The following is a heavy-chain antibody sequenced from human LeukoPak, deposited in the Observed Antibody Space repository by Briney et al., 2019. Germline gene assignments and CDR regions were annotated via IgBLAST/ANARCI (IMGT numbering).Heavy chain of an antibody. J-gene: IGHJ6*03. D-gene: IGHD2-2*01. CDR2: INPSGGST. Sequence: ASVKVSCKASGYTFTSYYMHWVRQAPGQGLEWMGIINPSGGSTSYAQKFQGRVTMTRDMSTSTVYMELSSLRSEDTAVYYCAREWGYCSSTSCAPRTYYYYYMDVWGKGTTVTVSS. CDR3: AREWGYCSSTSCAPRTYYYYYMDV. CDR1: GYTFTSYY. V-gene: IGHV1-46*01.